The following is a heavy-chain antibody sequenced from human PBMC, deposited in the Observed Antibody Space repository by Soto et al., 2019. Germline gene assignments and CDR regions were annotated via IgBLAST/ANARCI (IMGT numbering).Heavy chain of an antibody. J-gene: IGHJ4*02. D-gene: IGHD4-17*01. Sequence: GGSLRLSCAASGFTFSDYYMSWIRQAPGKGLEWVSYISSSGSTIYYADSVKGRFTISRDNAKNSLYLQMNSLRAEDTAVYYCARDLGSVIEHDYGDYFDYWGQGTLVTVSS. CDR2: ISSSGSTI. CDR1: GFTFSDYY. V-gene: IGHV3-11*01. CDR3: ARDLGSVIEHDYGDYFDY.